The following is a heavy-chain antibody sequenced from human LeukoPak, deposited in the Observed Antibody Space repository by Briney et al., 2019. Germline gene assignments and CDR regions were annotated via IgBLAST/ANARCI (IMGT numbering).Heavy chain of an antibody. V-gene: IGHV1-2*02. Sequence: ASVKVSCKASGYTFTGYYMHWVRQAPGQGLEWMRWINPNSGGTNYAQKFQGRVTMTRDTSLSTAYMELSRLRSGDTAVYYCANLGHSGSYSDYWGQGTLVTVSS. CDR2: INPNSGGT. CDR1: GYTFTGYY. D-gene: IGHD3-10*01. J-gene: IGHJ4*02. CDR3: ANLGHSGSYSDY.